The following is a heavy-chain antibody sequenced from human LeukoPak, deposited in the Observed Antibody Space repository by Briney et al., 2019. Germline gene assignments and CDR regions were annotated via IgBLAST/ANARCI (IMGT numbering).Heavy chain of an antibody. D-gene: IGHD6-13*01. CDR3: ARAGQQQLVGHY. Sequence: ASVKVSCKASGYTFSSYYTHWVRQAPGQGLEWMGMINPSGGSTSYAQKFQGRVTMTRDASTSTVYMELSSLRSEDTAVYYCARAGQQQLVGHYWGQGTLVTVSS. J-gene: IGHJ4*02. CDR1: GYTFSSYY. V-gene: IGHV1-46*01. CDR2: INPSGGST.